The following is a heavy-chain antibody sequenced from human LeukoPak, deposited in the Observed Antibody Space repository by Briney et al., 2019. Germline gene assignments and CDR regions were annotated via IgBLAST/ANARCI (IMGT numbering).Heavy chain of an antibody. J-gene: IGHJ5*02. CDR1: GGSISNSNYY. V-gene: IGHV4-39*07. CDR3: ARGLRDWFDP. D-gene: IGHD5-12*01. CDR2: TYYSGST. Sequence: PSETLSLTCTVSGGSISNSNYYWDWIRQPPGKGLEWIGTTYYSGSTYYNPSLKSRVTISVDTSKNQFSLKLSSVTAADTAVYYCARGLRDWFDPWGQGTLVTVSS.